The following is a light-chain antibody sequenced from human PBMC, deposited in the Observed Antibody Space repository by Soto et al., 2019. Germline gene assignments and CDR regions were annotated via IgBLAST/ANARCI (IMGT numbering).Light chain of an antibody. J-gene: IGKJ5*01. Sequence: DIQMTQSPSSLSASVGDRVTITCQASQDISNYLNWYQQKPGKAPKLLIYDASNLETGVPSRFSGSGSGTDFPFTISSLQPEDIATYDCQQYDNLPTFGQGTRLEIK. CDR2: DAS. CDR1: QDISNY. CDR3: QQYDNLPT. V-gene: IGKV1-33*01.